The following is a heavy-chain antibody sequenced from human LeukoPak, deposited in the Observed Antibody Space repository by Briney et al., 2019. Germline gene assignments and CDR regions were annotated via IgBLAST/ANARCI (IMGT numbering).Heavy chain of an antibody. CDR3: ACSDYLREDY. CDR1: GGSISSSSYY. Sequence: TSETLSLTCTVSGGSISSSSYYWGWIRQPPGKGLEWIGYIYNSGSTKYNPSLKSRVTISVDTSKNQFSLKLSSVTAADTAVYYCACSDYLREDYWGQGTLVTVSS. D-gene: IGHD4-11*01. J-gene: IGHJ4*02. CDR2: IYNSGST. V-gene: IGHV4-61*05.